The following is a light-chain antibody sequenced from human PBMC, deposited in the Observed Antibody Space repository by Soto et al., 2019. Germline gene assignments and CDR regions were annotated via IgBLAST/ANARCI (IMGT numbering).Light chain of an antibody. J-gene: IGKJ2*03. CDR1: HDVSSW. Sequence: DIQMTQSPSSFSASVGDRVTISCRASHDVSSWLAGYKQKPGKAPRLLIYGASTLQSGIPSRFSGSGYETDFPLTSSSPHDESFAPYYCQQANSQYSFGQGTKLEIK. CDR3: QQANSQYS. CDR2: GAS. V-gene: IGKV1-12*01.